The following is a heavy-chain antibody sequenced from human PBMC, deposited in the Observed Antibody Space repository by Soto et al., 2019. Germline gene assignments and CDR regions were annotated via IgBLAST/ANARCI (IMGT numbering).Heavy chain of an antibody. Sequence: SETLSLTCTVSGGSISSYYWSWIRQPPGKGLEWIGYIYYSGSTNYNPSLKSRVTISVDTSKNQFSLKLSSVTAADTAVYYCACTMVRGVINPIVYFDYWGQGTLVTVSS. CDR3: ACTMVRGVINPIVYFDY. V-gene: IGHV4-59*08. J-gene: IGHJ4*02. CDR1: GGSISSYY. CDR2: IYYSGST. D-gene: IGHD3-10*01.